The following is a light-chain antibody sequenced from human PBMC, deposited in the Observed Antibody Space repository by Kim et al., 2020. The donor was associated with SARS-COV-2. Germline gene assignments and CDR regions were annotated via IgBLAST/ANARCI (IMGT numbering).Light chain of an antibody. CDR1: QNLDSW. CDR2: DAS. CDR3: QQYYSYWYS. J-gene: IGKJ2*01. Sequence: SASLGSRVTLTCRASQNLDSWLAWYQHKPGQPPKLLIYDASSLQSGVPSRFSGNGSGTEFTLTISNLQPDDFATYYCQQYYSYWYSFGQGTKLEI. V-gene: IGKV1-5*01.